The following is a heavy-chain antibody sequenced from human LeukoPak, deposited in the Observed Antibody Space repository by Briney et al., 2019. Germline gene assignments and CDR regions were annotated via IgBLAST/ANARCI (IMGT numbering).Heavy chain of an antibody. Sequence: RISCKGSGYRFTTYWIGWVRQMPGKGLEWMGIIYPGDSDTRYSPSFQGQVTISADKSISTAYLQWSSLKASDTAMYYCAIGTTSSGSGWFDPWGQGTLVTVSS. CDR1: GYRFTTYW. V-gene: IGHV5-51*01. D-gene: IGHD1-7*01. CDR3: AIGTTSSGSGWFDP. J-gene: IGHJ5*02. CDR2: IYPGDSDT.